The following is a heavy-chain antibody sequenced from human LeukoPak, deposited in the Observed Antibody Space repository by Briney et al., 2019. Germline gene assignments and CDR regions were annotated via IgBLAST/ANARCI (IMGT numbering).Heavy chain of an antibody. CDR1: GFTFSSYS. CDR2: ISTSSSYI. J-gene: IGHJ4*02. D-gene: IGHD6-19*01. CDR3: AKDRAWLAQYYDY. Sequence: GGSLRLSCAASGFTFSSYSMNWVRQAPRKGLEWVSSISTSSSYIYYADSLKGRFTISRDNAKNSLYLQMNSLRAEDTAVYYCAKDRAWLAQYYDYWGQGTLVTVSS. V-gene: IGHV3-21*04.